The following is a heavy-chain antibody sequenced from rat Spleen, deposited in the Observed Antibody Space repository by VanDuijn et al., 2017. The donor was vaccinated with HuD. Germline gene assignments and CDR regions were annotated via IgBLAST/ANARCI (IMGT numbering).Heavy chain of an antibody. D-gene: IGHD4-3*01. CDR2: ISIGGGTT. Sequence: EVQLVESGGGLVQPGRSLKLSCAASGFTFSNYYMAWVRQAPTKGLEWVAYISIGGGTTFYRDSVKGRFTISRDNTKRTLYLQMDSLRSEDTATYYCTRHNSGYFDDWGQGVMVTVSS. CDR3: TRHNSGYFDD. V-gene: IGHV5-25*01. J-gene: IGHJ2*01. CDR1: GFTFSNYY.